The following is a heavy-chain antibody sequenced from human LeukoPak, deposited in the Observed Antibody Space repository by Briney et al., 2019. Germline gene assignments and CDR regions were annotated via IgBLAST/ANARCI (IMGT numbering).Heavy chain of an antibody. V-gene: IGHV3-23*01. CDR3: AKYGYCSTITCYGCLDY. J-gene: IGHJ4*02. Sequence: QTGGSLRLSCAVSGFTVSSYTMSWVRQAPGKGLEWVSGVRGSGDSTYYADSVKGRFTISRDNSRNTLYLQMNSLRAEDTAVYYCAKYGYCSTITCYGCLDYWGLGTLVTVSS. D-gene: IGHD2-2*03. CDR2: VRGSGDST. CDR1: GFTVSSYT.